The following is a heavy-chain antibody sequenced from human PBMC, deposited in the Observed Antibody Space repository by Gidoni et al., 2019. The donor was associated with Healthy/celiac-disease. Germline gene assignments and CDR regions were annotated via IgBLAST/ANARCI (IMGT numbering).Heavy chain of an antibody. CDR1: GGSISSSSYY. CDR2: IYYSGST. D-gene: IGHD6-19*01. Sequence: QLQLQESGPGLVTPSETLSLTCTVSGGSISSSSYYWGWIRQPPGKGLEWIGSIYYSGSTYYNPSLKSRVTISVDTSKNQFSLKLSSVTAADTAGYYCARDRPSWYSSGWYLLAFDIWGQGTMVTVSS. J-gene: IGHJ3*02. CDR3: ARDRPSWYSSGWYLLAFDI. V-gene: IGHV4-39*07.